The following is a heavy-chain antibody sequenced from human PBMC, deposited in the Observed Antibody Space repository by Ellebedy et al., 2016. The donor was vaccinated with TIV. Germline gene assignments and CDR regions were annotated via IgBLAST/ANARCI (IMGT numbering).Heavy chain of an antibody. CDR1: RYTFTGYY. Sequence: ASVKVSXKASRYTFTGYYMHWVRQAPGQGLEWMGWINPNSGGTNYAQKFQGRVTMTRDTSISTAYMELSRLRSDDTAVYYCARAEAIFGVVIIGYWGQGTLVTVSS. J-gene: IGHJ4*02. V-gene: IGHV1-2*02. CDR3: ARAEAIFGVVIIGY. D-gene: IGHD3-3*01. CDR2: INPNSGGT.